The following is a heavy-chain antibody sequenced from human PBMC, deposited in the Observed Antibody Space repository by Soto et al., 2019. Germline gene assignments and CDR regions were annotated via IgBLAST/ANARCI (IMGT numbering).Heavy chain of an antibody. J-gene: IGHJ4*02. CDR2: IFSNDEK. CDR3: ARISRYKYDSDY. D-gene: IGHD1-1*01. CDR1: GFSLSNPKVG. Sequence: QVTLKESGPVLVNPTETLTLTCTVSGFSLSNPKVGVSWIRQPPGTALEWLAHIFSNDEKSYNTSLNTRLTISKDTSKSQVVLTMTNMDPVDTATYYCARISRYKYDSDYWGQGTLVTVSS. V-gene: IGHV2-26*01.